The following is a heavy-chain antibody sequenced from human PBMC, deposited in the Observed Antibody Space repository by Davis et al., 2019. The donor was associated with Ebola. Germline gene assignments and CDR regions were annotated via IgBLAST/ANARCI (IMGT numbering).Heavy chain of an antibody. V-gene: IGHV4-61*05. CDR2: MNDRGST. CDR1: GGSISSSSYY. J-gene: IGHJ4*02. CDR3: ARRVRSSSDLDS. Sequence: SETLSLTCTVSGGSISSSSYYWGWVRQSPGKGLEWITEMNDRGSTNNNPSLKSRVTISVDESKNQIFLTLTSVTVADTARYYCARRVRSSSDLDSWGQGILVTVS. D-gene: IGHD3-3*01.